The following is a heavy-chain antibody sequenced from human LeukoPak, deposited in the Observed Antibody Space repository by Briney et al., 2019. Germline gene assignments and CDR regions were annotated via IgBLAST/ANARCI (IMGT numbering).Heavy chain of an antibody. V-gene: IGHV1-18*01. CDR3: ARDSSSRLIDAFDI. Sequence: ASVKVSCKASGGTFSSYGISWVRQAPGQGLEWMGWISAYNGNTNYAQKLQGRVTMTTDTSTSTAYMELRSLRSDDTAVYYCARDSSSRLIDAFDIWGQGTMVTVSS. CDR1: GGTFSSYG. J-gene: IGHJ3*02. CDR2: ISAYNGNT. D-gene: IGHD6-13*01.